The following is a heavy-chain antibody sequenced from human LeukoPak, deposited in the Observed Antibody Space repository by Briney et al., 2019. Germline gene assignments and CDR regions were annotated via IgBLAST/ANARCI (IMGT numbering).Heavy chain of an antibody. V-gene: IGHV4-59*01. CDR1: GVSISSYY. Sequence: PSETLSLTCTVSGVSISSYYWSWLRQPPGKGLEWIGYIYYSGSTNYNPSLKSRVTISVDTSKNQFSLKLSSVTAADTAVYYCARALGEQWQDYYFDYWGQGTLVTVSS. CDR3: ARALGEQWQDYYFDY. D-gene: IGHD6-19*01. CDR2: IYYSGST. J-gene: IGHJ4*02.